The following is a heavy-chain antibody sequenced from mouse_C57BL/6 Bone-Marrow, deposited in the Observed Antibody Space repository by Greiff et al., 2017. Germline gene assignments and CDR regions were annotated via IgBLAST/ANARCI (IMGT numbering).Heavy chain of an antibody. CDR3: ARRAYGSIWYFDV. CDR1: GYTFTSYW. CDR2: INPSSGYT. V-gene: IGHV1-7*01. D-gene: IGHD1-1*01. Sequence: VQLQESGAELAKPGASVKLSCKASGYTFTSYWMHWVKQRPGQGLEWIGYINPSSGYTKYNQKFKDKATLTADKSSSTAYKQLSSLTYEDSAVYYCARRAYGSIWYFDVWGTGTTVTVSS. J-gene: IGHJ1*03.